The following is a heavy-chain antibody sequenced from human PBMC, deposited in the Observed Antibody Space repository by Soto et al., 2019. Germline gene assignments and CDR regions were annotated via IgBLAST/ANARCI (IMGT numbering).Heavy chain of an antibody. V-gene: IGHV3-74*01. J-gene: IGHJ4*02. Sequence: AGGALRLSCAASGFTFTSYWIHWVRHAPGKGLVWVSRINYDGSSTNYADSVKGRFIISRDNAKNTLYLQMNSLRAEDTAVYYCARASSGWNYFDYWGQGTPVTVSS. CDR2: INYDGSST. D-gene: IGHD6-19*01. CDR1: GFTFTSYW. CDR3: ARASSGWNYFDY.